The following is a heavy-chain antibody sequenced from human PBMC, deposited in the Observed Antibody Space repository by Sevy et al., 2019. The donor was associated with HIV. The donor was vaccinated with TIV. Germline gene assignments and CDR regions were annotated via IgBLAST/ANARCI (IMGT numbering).Heavy chain of an antibody. CDR2: IKQDGSEK. J-gene: IGHJ6*02. CDR1: DFTFSNYW. D-gene: IGHD6-19*01. V-gene: IGHV3-7*04. CDR3: AGGGGYYYYYAMDV. Sequence: GGSLRLSCAASDFTFSNYWMSWVRQTPGKGLEWVANIKQDGSEKYYVDSAKGRFTISGDNAKNSLYLQMTSLRGEDTALYYCAGGGGYYYYYAMDVWGQGTTVTVSS.